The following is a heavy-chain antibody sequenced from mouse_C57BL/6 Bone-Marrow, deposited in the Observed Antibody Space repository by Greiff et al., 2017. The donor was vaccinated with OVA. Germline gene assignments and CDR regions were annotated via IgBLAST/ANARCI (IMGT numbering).Heavy chain of an antibody. Sequence: QVQLQQPGAELVMPGASVKLSCKASGYTFTSYWMHWVKQRPGQGLEWIGEIDPSDSYTNYNQKFKGKSTLTVDKSSSTAYMQLSSLTSEDSAVYYWAIRWYDYDLYAMDYWGQGTSVTVSS. CDR2: IDPSDSYT. V-gene: IGHV1-69*01. D-gene: IGHD2-4*01. J-gene: IGHJ4*01. CDR3: AIRWYDYDLYAMDY. CDR1: GYTFTSYW.